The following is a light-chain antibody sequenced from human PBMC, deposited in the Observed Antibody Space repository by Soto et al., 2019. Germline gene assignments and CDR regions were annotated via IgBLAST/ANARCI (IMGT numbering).Light chain of an antibody. Sequence: EIVLTQSPATLSLSPGARATLSCTASQTISTYLAWYQQKPGQAPRLLIYDASNRAAGVPARFSGSGSGTEFTLTISSLHPEDFATYSCQQSLTTPPTFGQGTKVDIK. CDR3: QQSLTTPPT. CDR1: QTISTY. CDR2: DAS. V-gene: IGKV3-11*01. J-gene: IGKJ1*01.